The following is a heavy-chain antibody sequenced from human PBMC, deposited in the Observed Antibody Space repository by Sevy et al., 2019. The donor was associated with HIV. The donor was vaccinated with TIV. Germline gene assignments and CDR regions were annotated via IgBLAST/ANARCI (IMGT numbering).Heavy chain of an antibody. CDR3: ARDLPPSATTVPHFDY. J-gene: IGHJ4*02. V-gene: IGHV3-48*03. D-gene: IGHD4-17*01. Sequence: GGSLRLSCAASGFSFTSYEMNWVRQAPGKGLEWVSYISSGGITVSYSDSVRGRFTTSRDNARNLLYLQMNSLRAEDTAVYFCARDLPPSATTVPHFDYWGQGTPVTVSS. CDR2: ISSGGITV. CDR1: GFSFTSYE.